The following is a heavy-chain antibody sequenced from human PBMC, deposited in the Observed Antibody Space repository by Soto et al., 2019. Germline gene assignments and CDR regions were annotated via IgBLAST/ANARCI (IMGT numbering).Heavy chain of an antibody. V-gene: IGHV1-18*01. CDR1: GYTFTSYG. CDR2: ISAYNGNT. J-gene: IGHJ4*02. Sequence: ASVKVSCKASGYTFTSYGISWVRQAPGQGLEWMGWISAYNGNTNYAQKLQGRVTMTTDTSTSTAYMELRSLRSDDTAVYYCARDKSIVGATTPGAYWGQGTLVTVSS. D-gene: IGHD1-26*01. CDR3: ARDKSIVGATTPGAY.